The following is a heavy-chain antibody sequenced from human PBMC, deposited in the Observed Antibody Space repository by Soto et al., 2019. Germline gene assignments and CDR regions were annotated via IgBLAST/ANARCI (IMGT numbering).Heavy chain of an antibody. CDR3: ARDRRGSRGMDV. CDR1: GFTFSSYS. D-gene: IGHD3-10*01. J-gene: IGHJ6*02. Sequence: EVQLVESGGGLVKPGGSLRLSCAASGFTFSSYSMNWVRQAPGKGLEWVSSISSSSSYIYYADSVKGRFTISRDNAKNSLYLQMNSLRAEDTAVYYCARDRRGSRGMDVWGQGTTVTVSS. CDR2: ISSSSSYI. V-gene: IGHV3-21*01.